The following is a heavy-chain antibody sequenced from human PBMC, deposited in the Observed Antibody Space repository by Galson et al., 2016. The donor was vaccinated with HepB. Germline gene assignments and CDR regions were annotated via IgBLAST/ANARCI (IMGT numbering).Heavy chain of an antibody. D-gene: IGHD6-6*01. CDR3: ARDYSSSSRSNYFDY. J-gene: IGHJ4*02. Sequence: SLRLSCAASGFTVSSSYMSWVRQAPGKGLEWVSVIYSGGSTYYADSVKGRFTISRDNSQNTLYLQMNSLRAEDTAVYYCARDYSSSSRSNYFDYWGQGTLVTLSS. CDR1: GFTVSSSY. CDR2: IYSGGST. V-gene: IGHV3-53*01.